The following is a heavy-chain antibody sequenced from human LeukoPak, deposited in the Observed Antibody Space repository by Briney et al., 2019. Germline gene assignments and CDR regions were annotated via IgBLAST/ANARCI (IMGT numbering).Heavy chain of an antibody. Sequence: ASVKVSCKASGYSFTSYYIHRVRQAPGQGLEWMGIINTTTGSSIYAQTFQGRVIMTRDVSTSTVYMDLSSLRSADTAVYYCARCGPFYRGPSEYYFDYWGQGTLVTVSS. CDR2: INTTTGSS. J-gene: IGHJ4*02. CDR1: GYSFTSYY. CDR3: ARCGPFYRGPSEYYFDY. V-gene: IGHV1-46*01. D-gene: IGHD4-23*01.